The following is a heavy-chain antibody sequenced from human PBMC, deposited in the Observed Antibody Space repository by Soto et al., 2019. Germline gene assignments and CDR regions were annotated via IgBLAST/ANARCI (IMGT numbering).Heavy chain of an antibody. CDR3: FGVVAATLDS. J-gene: IGHJ5*01. Sequence: SETLSLTCKVPGGPVTNSSYQWGRIRQTPGKGLEVIATLYYRGTTDFKSALRSRANMSVDTSKDHFSLALTSVTVAETAVYFFFGVVAATLDSWGDGSRVTVSS. CDR1: GGPVTNSSYQ. D-gene: IGHD3-16*01. CDR2: LYYRGTT. V-gene: IGHV4-39*02.